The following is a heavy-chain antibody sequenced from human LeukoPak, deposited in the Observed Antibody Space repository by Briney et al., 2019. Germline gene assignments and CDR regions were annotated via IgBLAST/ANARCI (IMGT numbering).Heavy chain of an antibody. CDR3: AKDLGYCSGGRCYRIDS. Sequence: GGSLRLSCAASGFTFSSYGMHWVRQAPGKGLEWVAVISYDGSNKFYADSVQGRFTISRDNSRSTLFLQMISLTAEDTAVYYCAKDLGYCSGGRCYRIDSCGQGTLVTVSS. D-gene: IGHD2-15*01. J-gene: IGHJ4*02. V-gene: IGHV3-30*18. CDR2: ISYDGSNK. CDR1: GFTFSSYG.